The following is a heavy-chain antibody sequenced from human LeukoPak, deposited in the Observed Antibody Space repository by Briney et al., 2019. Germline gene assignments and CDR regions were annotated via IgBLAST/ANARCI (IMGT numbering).Heavy chain of an antibody. V-gene: IGHV3-53*01. CDR3: TDAVAA. D-gene: IGHD4-23*01. CDR1: GFSVSNNY. Sequence: GGSLRLSCAASGFSVSNNYVTWVRQPPGKGLEWVSVIYSGGDTYYADSVKGRFTIFRDNSKNMLYLQMNSLTVADTAVYYCTDAVAAWGQGTLVTVS. CDR2: IYSGGDT. J-gene: IGHJ5*02.